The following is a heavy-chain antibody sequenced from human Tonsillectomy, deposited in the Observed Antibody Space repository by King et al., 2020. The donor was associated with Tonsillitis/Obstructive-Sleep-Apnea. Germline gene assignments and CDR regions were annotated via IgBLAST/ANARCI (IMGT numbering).Heavy chain of an antibody. Sequence: QLQESGPGLVKPSETLSLTCTVSGGSTSSSSYYWGWIRQSPGKGLEWIGTIYYDGTTYYNPSLKSRVTISVDTSKNQFSLRLTSVTAADTAVYYCARHVAYTKSYYYCMAVWGKGTTVTVSS. CDR3: ARHVAYTKSYYYCMAV. J-gene: IGHJ6*03. V-gene: IGHV4-39*01. CDR2: IYYDGTT. CDR1: GGSTSSSSYY. D-gene: IGHD4-11*01.